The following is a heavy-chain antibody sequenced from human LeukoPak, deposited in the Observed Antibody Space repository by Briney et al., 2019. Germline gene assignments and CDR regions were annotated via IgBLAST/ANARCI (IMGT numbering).Heavy chain of an antibody. D-gene: IGHD2-15*01. J-gene: IGHJ4*02. Sequence: GGSLRLSCAASGFTFSSYWMSWVRQAPGKGLEWVANIKQDGSEKYYVDSVKGRFTISRDNAKNSLYLQMNSLRAEDTAVYYCARVFTGSSWYFDYWGQGTLVTVS. CDR1: GFTFSSYW. CDR3: ARVFTGSSWYFDY. V-gene: IGHV3-7*01. CDR2: IKQDGSEK.